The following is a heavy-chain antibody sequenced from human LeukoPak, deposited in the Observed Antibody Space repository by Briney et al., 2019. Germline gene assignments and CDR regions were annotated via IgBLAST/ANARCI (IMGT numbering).Heavy chain of an antibody. CDR1: GDSVSSNSAA. Sequence: SQTLSLTCAISGDSVSSNSAAWYWIRQSPSSGLQWLGRTCYKSKWSNDYAVFVKSRITLNPDTSKNQFSLHLKSVTPEDTAVYYCARMVGNSPDYWGQGTLVTVSS. D-gene: IGHD2/OR15-2a*01. V-gene: IGHV6-1*01. J-gene: IGHJ4*02. CDR3: ARMVGNSPDY. CDR2: TCYKSKWSN.